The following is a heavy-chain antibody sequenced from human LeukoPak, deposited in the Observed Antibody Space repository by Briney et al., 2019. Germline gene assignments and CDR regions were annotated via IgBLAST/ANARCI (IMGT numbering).Heavy chain of an antibody. Sequence: KPSETLSLTCTVSGDSIVGRSHYWGWIRQPPGKGPEWIGNIYYSGTTYSNPSLKRRLTISVDTSKSQVSLRLRSVTAADTAVYYCARQRGYYDGSGRYKCAFDIWGQGTMVIVSS. D-gene: IGHD3-22*01. CDR3: ARQRGYYDGSGRYKCAFDI. V-gene: IGHV4-39*01. CDR1: GDSIVGRSHY. J-gene: IGHJ3*02. CDR2: IYYSGTT.